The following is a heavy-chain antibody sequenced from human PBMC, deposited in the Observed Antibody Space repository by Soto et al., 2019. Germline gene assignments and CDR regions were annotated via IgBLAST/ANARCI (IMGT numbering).Heavy chain of an antibody. CDR1: GFTVSSNY. CDR3: ARDQWFPRH. CDR2: IYSGGTT. J-gene: IGHJ4*02. D-gene: IGHD3-22*01. Sequence: EVQVVESGGGLVQPGGSLRLSCAASGFTVSSNYMSWVRQAPGKGLEWVSVIYSGGTTYYADSVKGRFTISRDNSRNTLYLQMNSLRAEDTAVYYCARDQWFPRHWGQGTLVTVSS. V-gene: IGHV3-66*01.